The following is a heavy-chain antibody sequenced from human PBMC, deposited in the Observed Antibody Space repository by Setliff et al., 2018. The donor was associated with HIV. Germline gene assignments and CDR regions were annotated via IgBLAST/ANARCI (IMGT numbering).Heavy chain of an antibody. D-gene: IGHD4-17*01. V-gene: IGHV3-74*01. Sequence: QAPGKGLEWVSRIDSDGSDTNYADSVRGRFTISRDNAKNSLYLQMNSLRAEDTAVYYCARGNSRRLRVHYYYYYMDVWGKGTTVTVSS. CDR2: IDSDGSDT. J-gene: IGHJ6*03. CDR3: ARGNSRRLRVHYYYYYMDV.